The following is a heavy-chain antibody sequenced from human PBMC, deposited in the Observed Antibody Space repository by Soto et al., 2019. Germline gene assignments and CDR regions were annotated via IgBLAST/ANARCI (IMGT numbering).Heavy chain of an antibody. CDR1: GYTFTSYG. CDR2: ISAYNGNT. V-gene: IGHV1-18*04. Sequence: GASVKVSCKASGYTFTSYGISWVRQAPGQGLEWMGWISAYNGNTNYAQKLQGRVTMTTDTSTSTAYMELRGLRSDDTAVYYCARGSLDTAYTYYYYYGMDVWGQGTTVTVSS. CDR3: ARGSLDTAYTYYYYYGMDV. J-gene: IGHJ6*02. D-gene: IGHD5-18*01.